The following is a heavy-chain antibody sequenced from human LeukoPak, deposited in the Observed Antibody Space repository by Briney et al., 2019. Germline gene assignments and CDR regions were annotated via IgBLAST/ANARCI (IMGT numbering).Heavy chain of an antibody. CDR1: GVSIFSYY. CDR3: ATGRSIRYFDY. CDR2: THYSGII. V-gene: IGHV4-59*08. Sequence: SETLSLTCTVSGVSIFSYYWNWIRQSPGQGLEWIGYTHYSGIINYNPSLKSRVSISIDTSKSQFSLKLTSATAADTAIYYCATGRSIRYFDYWGQGTLLSVSS. J-gene: IGHJ4*02. D-gene: IGHD3-9*01.